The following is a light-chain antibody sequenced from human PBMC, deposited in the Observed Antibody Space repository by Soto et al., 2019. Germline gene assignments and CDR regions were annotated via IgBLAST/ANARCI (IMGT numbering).Light chain of an antibody. J-gene: IGKJ1*01. CDR3: QQYKTYRT. Sequence: HVTQCPFALSSSDGDRVTSTCRASQGISSWLAWYQQKPGKAPKPLIYKASSLESGVPSRFSGSGSGAEITLTISSLQPDDFATYYSQQYKTYRTSGHGTKVDI. CDR1: QGISSW. CDR2: KAS. V-gene: IGKV1-5*03.